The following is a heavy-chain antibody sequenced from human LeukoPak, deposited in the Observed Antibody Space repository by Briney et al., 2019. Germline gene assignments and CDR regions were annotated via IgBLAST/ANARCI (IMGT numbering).Heavy chain of an antibody. J-gene: IGHJ4*02. CDR1: GFTFDNYA. Sequence: PGGSLRLSCAASGFTFDNYAMTWVRQAPGKELEWVSGISGSGGSTFYPDSVKGRFTISRDNSKNTLYLQMNSLRVEDTAVYYCAQSYDSSGYGYWGQGTLVTVSS. V-gene: IGHV3-23*01. D-gene: IGHD3-22*01. CDR3: AQSYDSSGYGY. CDR2: ISGSGGST.